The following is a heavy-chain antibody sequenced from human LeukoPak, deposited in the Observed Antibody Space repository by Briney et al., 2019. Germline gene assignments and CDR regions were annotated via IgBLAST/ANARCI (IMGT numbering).Heavy chain of an antibody. V-gene: IGHV4-59*08. Sequence: SETLPLTCTVSGGSISCYYWSWIRQPPGKALERIGNIYYCESTNYNPSLKSRVTISVDTSKNQFSMKLSSVTAADTAVYYCARSFMVVVPAATYYYYYYMDVWGKGTTVTVSS. J-gene: IGHJ6*03. D-gene: IGHD2-2*01. CDR1: GGSISCYY. CDR3: ARSFMVVVPAATYYYYYYMDV. CDR2: IYYCEST.